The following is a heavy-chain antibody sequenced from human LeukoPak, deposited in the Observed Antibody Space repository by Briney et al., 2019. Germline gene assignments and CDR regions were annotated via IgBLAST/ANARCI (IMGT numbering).Heavy chain of an antibody. Sequence: GGSLRLSCVDSGFTFTNAWMSWVRQAPGKGLEWIGRTKSKTDGETTNYAEPVRGKFTISRDDSKSAVYLQMNSLKIEDTAVYYCTTDLGTYYHGSQRLIPIDYWGQGTLVTVSS. D-gene: IGHD3-10*01. CDR3: TTDLGTYYHGSQRLIPIDY. V-gene: IGHV3-15*01. J-gene: IGHJ4*02. CDR1: GFTFTNAW. CDR2: TKSKTDGETT.